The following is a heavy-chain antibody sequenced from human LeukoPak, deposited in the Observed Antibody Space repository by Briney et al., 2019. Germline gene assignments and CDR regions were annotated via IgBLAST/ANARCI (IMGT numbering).Heavy chain of an antibody. V-gene: IGHV3-7*05. CDR1: GFNFRTYW. CDR3: ARVEPHPYGMDV. CDR2: IKPDGSDK. Sequence: PGGSLPLSCAASGFNFRTYWMNWVRQAPGKGLEWVANIKPDGSDKSYVDAVRGRFTISRDNGKNSLYLQMNSLRAEDTALYYCARVEPHPYGMDVWGQGTTVTVSS. J-gene: IGHJ6*02.